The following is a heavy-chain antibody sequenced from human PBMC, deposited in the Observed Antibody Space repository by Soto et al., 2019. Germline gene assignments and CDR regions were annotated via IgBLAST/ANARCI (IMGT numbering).Heavy chain of an antibody. CDR2: IDGSGGMT. Sequence: QLLQSGGGLVQPGGPLTLSCAASGFTFGTTDMSWFRQAPGEGLEWDSTIDGSGGMTYYADSVKGRFTISRDNSRNTVYMQMNSLRGDDTALYYCVKNSGWFNTWGQGALATVAS. CDR1: GFTFGTTD. V-gene: IGHV3-23*01. J-gene: IGHJ5*02. D-gene: IGHD3-10*01. CDR3: VKNSGWFNT.